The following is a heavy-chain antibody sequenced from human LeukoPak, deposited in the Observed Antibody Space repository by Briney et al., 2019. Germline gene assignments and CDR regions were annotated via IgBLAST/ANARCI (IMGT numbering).Heavy chain of an antibody. Sequence: GASVKVSCKASGYTFTGYYTHWVRQAPGQGLEWMGWINPNSGGTSYAQKFQGRVTMTRDTSISTAYMELSRLRSDDTAVYYCARGRANGSGSYGDYWGQGTLVTVSS. CDR2: INPNSGGT. D-gene: IGHD3-10*01. CDR3: ARGRANGSGSYGDY. V-gene: IGHV1-2*02. CDR1: GYTFTGYY. J-gene: IGHJ4*02.